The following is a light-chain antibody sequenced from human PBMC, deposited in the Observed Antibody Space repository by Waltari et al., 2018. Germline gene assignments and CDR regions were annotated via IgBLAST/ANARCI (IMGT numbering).Light chain of an antibody. Sequence: IKMTPHPPSVSASVGDRATITWRASKGISNWLAWYQQKPGKAPKFLFYSASILQSGVASRFSGSGSGTDFTLTISSLQPEDFATYYCQQANSLPWTFGQGTKVVIK. J-gene: IGKJ1*01. CDR1: KGISNW. CDR3: QQANSLPWT. V-gene: IGKV1-12*01. CDR2: SAS.